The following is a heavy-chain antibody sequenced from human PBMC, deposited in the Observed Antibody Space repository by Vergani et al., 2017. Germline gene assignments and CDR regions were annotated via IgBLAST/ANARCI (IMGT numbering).Heavy chain of an antibody. Sequence: EVQLVESGGGLVQPGGSLRLSCAASGFTFSSYWMSWVRQAPGKGLEWVANIKQEGSEKYYVDSVKGRFTISRDNAKNSLYLQMNSLRAEDTALYYCARVAALPDGWERHDAFDIWGQGTMVTVSS. CDR1: GFTFSSYW. V-gene: IGHV3-7*03. J-gene: IGHJ3*02. CDR3: ARVAALPDGWERHDAFDI. D-gene: IGHD1-26*01. CDR2: IKQEGSEK.